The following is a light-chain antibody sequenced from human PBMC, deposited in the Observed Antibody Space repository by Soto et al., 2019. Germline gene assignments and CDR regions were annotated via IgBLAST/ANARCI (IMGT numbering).Light chain of an antibody. J-gene: IGKJ3*01. Sequence: DIQMTQSPSSLSASVGDRVTITCQASQDISNYLNWYQQKPGKAPKLLIYDASNLETGVPSRFSGSGSGTDFTVTISSLQPEDIATYYCQQYDNLPFGPGTKVDIK. CDR3: QQYDNLP. CDR1: QDISNY. CDR2: DAS. V-gene: IGKV1-33*01.